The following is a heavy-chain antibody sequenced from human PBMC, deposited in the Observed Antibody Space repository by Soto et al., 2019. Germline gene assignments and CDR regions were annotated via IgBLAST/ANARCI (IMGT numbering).Heavy chain of an antibody. CDR1: GGSISSNNW. Sequence: SETLSLTCAVSGGSISSNNWWSWVRQTPGKGLEWIGEIYHSGSTSYNPSLKSRVTMLIDKSKNQFSLKLSSVTAADTAVYYCARDNGYSYGYTLDHWGQGTLVTVSS. J-gene: IGHJ4*02. V-gene: IGHV4-4*02. CDR2: IYHSGST. D-gene: IGHD5-18*01. CDR3: ARDNGYSYGYTLDH.